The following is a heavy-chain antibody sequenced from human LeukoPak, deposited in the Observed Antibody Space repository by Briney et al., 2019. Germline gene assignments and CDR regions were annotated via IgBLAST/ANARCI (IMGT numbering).Heavy chain of an antibody. CDR3: ARDQYSSSPPTVDLFGTRPPNWFDP. CDR1: GFTFSSYS. V-gene: IGHV3-21*01. CDR2: ISSSSSYI. D-gene: IGHD6-13*01. Sequence: PGGSLRLSCAASGFTFSSYSMNWVRQAPGKGLEWVSSISSSSSYIYYADSVKGRFTISRDNAKNSLYLQMNSLRAEDTAVYYCARDQYSSSPPTVDLFGTRPPNWFDPWGQGTLVTVSS. J-gene: IGHJ5*02.